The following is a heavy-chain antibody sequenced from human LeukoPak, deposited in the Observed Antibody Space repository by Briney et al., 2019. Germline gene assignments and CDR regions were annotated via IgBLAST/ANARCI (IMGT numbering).Heavy chain of an antibody. CDR1: GFSFSSNW. Sequence: GGSLRLSCAAPGFSFSSNWMGWVRQAPGKGLEWVAHIKRDGSQKYYLDSVKGRFTISRDNAKNSLYLQMNSLRVEDTAVYYCARLGLEVGGPDWFDPWGQGTLVTVSS. J-gene: IGHJ5*02. D-gene: IGHD1-1*01. V-gene: IGHV3-7*01. CDR3: ARLGLEVGGPDWFDP. CDR2: IKRDGSQK.